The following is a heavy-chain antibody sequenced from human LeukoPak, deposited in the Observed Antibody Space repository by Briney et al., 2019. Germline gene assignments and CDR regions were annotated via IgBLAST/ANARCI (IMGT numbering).Heavy chain of an antibody. V-gene: IGHV3-74*01. D-gene: IGHD3-10*01. Sequence: GGSLRLSCAASGFTFSSYWMHWVRQAPGKGLVWVSRINSDETRTNFADSVKGRFTISRDNSENTLYLQMNSLRAEDTAVYYCASGELLLFTYWGQGTLVTVSS. CDR3: ASGELLLFTY. CDR2: INSDETRT. J-gene: IGHJ4*02. CDR1: GFTFSSYW.